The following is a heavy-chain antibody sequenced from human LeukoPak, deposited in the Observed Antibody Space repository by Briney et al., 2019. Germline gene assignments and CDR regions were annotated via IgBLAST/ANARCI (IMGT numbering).Heavy chain of an antibody. CDR2: IYYSGST. CDR1: GGSISSSSYY. V-gene: IGHV4-39*07. CDR3: AREAKTLYYYYYMDV. J-gene: IGHJ6*03. Sequence: PSETLSLTCTVSGGSISSSSYYWGWIRQPPGKGLEWIGSIYYSGSTYYNPSLKSRVTISVDTSKNQFSLKLSSVTAADTAVYYCAREAKTLYYYYYMDVWGKGTTVTVSS.